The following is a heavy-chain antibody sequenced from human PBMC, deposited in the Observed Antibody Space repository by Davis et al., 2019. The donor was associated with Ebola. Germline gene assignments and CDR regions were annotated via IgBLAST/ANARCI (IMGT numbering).Heavy chain of an antibody. V-gene: IGHV1-18*01. CDR3: ARDLSSIMITFGGVIVGYYFDY. D-gene: IGHD3-16*02. Sequence: ASVKVSCKASGGTFSSYAISWVRQAPGQGPEWMGWISAYNGNTNYAQKLQGRVTMTTDTYTSTAYMELRSLRSDDTAVYYCARDLSSIMITFGGVIVGYYFDYWGQGTLVTVSS. CDR2: ISAYNGNT. CDR1: GGTFSSYA. J-gene: IGHJ4*02.